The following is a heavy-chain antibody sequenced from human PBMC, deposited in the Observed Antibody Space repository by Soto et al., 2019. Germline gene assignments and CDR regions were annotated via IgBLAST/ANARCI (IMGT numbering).Heavy chain of an antibody. J-gene: IGHJ4*02. Sequence: SETLSLTCTVSGDSISTFYWGWMRQSPGKELEWIGYVYYTGSTNYNPSLKSRVSISVDRSKNQFSLKLTSANAADTAVYYCARGRTVRNYADDSSDYFYFFDYWGQGTQVTVSS. CDR3: ARGRTVRNYADDSSDYFYFFDY. V-gene: IGHV4-59*01. D-gene: IGHD3-22*01. CDR1: GDSISTFY. CDR2: VYYTGST.